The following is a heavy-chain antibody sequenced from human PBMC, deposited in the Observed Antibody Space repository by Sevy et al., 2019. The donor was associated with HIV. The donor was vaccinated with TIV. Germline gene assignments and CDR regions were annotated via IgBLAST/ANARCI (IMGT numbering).Heavy chain of an antibody. D-gene: IGHD2-15*01. Sequence: SETLALTCNVSGDSISSYFWSWFRQPPGKGLEWIGYIYYSGSSEYNPSLWSRVTISIDTSKKYLSMKLTSVTAADTAVYYCARDSAVVPRALVYWGQGTLVTVSS. CDR1: GDSISSYF. CDR2: IYYSGSS. V-gene: IGHV4-59*01. CDR3: ARDSAVVPRALVY. J-gene: IGHJ4*02.